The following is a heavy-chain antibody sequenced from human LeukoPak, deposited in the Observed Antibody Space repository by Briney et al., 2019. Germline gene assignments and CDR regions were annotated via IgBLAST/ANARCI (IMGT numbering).Heavy chain of an antibody. V-gene: IGHV3-74*01. CDR3: ARNDYLED. CDR1: GFTFSSYW. Sequence: GGSLRLSCAASGFTFSSYWMHWVRHAPGKGLVWVSRIKSDGSSTSYADSVKGRFTIARDNVKNTLYLQMNSLRPEDTAVYYCARNDYLEDWGQGTLVTVPS. CDR2: IKSDGSST. J-gene: IGHJ1*01.